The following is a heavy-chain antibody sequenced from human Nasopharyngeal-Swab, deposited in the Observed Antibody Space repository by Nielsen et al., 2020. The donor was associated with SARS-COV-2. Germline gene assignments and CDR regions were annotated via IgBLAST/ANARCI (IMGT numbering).Heavy chain of an antibody. D-gene: IGHD3-22*01. CDR3: ATLRKYYYDSSGYPNLYYYYYYGMDV. J-gene: IGHJ6*02. CDR1: GYTLTELS. CDR2: FDPEDGET. V-gene: IGHV1-24*01. Sequence: ASVKVSCKVSGYTLTELSMHWVRQAPGKGLEWMGGFDPEDGETIYAQKFQGRVTMTEDTSTDTAYMEPSSLRSEDTAVYYCATLRKYYYDSSGYPNLYYYYYYGMDVWGQGTTVTVSS.